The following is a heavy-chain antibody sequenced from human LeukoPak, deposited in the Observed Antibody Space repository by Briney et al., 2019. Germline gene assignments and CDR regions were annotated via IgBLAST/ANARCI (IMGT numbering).Heavy chain of an antibody. CDR3: ARETRWRYCSSTSCWGAFDI. V-gene: IGHV4-59*01. D-gene: IGHD2-2*01. Sequence: PSETLSLTCTVSGGSISSYYWSWIRQPPGKGLEWIGYIYYSGGTNYNPSLKSRVTISVATSKNQFSLKLSSVTAADTAVYYCARETRWRYCSSTSCWGAFDIWGQGTMVTVSS. CDR2: IYYSGGT. CDR1: GGSISSYY. J-gene: IGHJ3*02.